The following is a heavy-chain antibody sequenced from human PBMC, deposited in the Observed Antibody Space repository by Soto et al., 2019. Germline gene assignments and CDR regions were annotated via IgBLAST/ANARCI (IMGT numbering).Heavy chain of an antibody. D-gene: IGHD5-12*01. V-gene: IGHV4-34*01. Sequence: ASETLSLTCAVYGGSFSGYYWSWIRQPPGKGLEWIGEINHSGSTNYNPSLKSRVTISVDTSKNQFSLKLSSVTAADTAVYYCARGRVNIVATTGRNWFDPWGQGTLVTVSS. CDR1: GGSFSGYY. J-gene: IGHJ5*02. CDR3: ARGRVNIVATTGRNWFDP. CDR2: INHSGST.